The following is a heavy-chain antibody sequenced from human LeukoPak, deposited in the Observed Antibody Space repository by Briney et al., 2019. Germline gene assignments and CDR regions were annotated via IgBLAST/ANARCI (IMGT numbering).Heavy chain of an antibody. CDR3: ARVGGIAARLSWWFDP. CDR1: GFTFSSYE. D-gene: IGHD6-6*01. J-gene: IGHJ5*02. V-gene: IGHV3-7*01. Sequence: QPGGSLRLSCAASGFTFSSYEMNWVRQAPGKGLEWVANIKKDGSEKYYVDSVKGRFTISRDNAKNSLYLQMNSLRAEDTAMYYCARVGGIAARLSWWFDPWGQGTLVTVSS. CDR2: IKKDGSEK.